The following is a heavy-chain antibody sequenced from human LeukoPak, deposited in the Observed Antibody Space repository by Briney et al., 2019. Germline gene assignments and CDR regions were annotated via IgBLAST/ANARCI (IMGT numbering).Heavy chain of an antibody. Sequence: GASVKVSCKASGDTFINYAISWVRQAHGQGLEWMGWISAYNANTHYAQKVQGRVTVTTDTSTSTAYMELRSLRSDDTAVYYCARDPGDCSGGSCYSGPENWFDPWGQGTLVTVSS. CDR2: ISAYNANT. V-gene: IGHV1-18*01. J-gene: IGHJ5*02. CDR1: GDTFINYA. CDR3: ARDPGDCSGGSCYSGPENWFDP. D-gene: IGHD2-15*01.